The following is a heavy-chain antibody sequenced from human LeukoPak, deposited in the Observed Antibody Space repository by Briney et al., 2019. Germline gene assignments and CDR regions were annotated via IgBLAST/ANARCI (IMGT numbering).Heavy chain of an antibody. CDR3: ARGGYSSSWSFWFDP. CDR1: GGSISSYY. D-gene: IGHD6-13*01. J-gene: IGHJ5*02. Sequence: PSETLSLTCTVSGGSISSYYWSWIRQPPGKGLEWIGYIYYSGSTNYNPSLKSRVTISVDTSKNQFSLKLSSVTAADTAVYYCARGGYSSSWSFWFDPWGQGTLVTVSS. CDR2: IYYSGST. V-gene: IGHV4-59*12.